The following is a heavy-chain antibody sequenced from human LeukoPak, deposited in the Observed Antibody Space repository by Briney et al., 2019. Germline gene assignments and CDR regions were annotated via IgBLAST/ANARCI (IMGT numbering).Heavy chain of an antibody. V-gene: IGHV1-18*01. Sequence: ASVNVSCKASGYSFTSYYITWVRQAPGQGLEWMGWISAYNGKTNYAPMLQGRVTMATDTSTSTTYMELRSLRSDDTAFYYCARGLYFHDSRGLDYWGQGTLVTVSS. J-gene: IGHJ4*02. CDR1: GYSFTSYY. CDR3: ARGLYFHDSRGLDY. D-gene: IGHD3-22*01. CDR2: ISAYNGKT.